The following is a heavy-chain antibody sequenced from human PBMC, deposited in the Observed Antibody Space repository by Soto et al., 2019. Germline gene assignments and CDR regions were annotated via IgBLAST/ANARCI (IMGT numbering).Heavy chain of an antibody. V-gene: IGHV4-61*01. CDR3: ARVGVTMMRGADY. Sequence: QVQLQESGPGLVKPSETLSLTCSVSGGSVNSGNYYWSWIRQPPGKGLEWIGYIYYSGSTNYNPSLKSRATISLDTSKNQFSLSLNSVTAADTAVYYCARVGVTMMRGADYWGQGTLVTVSS. J-gene: IGHJ4*02. CDR1: GGSVNSGNYY. D-gene: IGHD3-10*01. CDR2: IYYSGST.